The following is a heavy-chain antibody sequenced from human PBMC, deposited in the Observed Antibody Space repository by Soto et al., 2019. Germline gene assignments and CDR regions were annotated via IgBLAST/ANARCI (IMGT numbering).Heavy chain of an antibody. J-gene: IGHJ5*02. CDR2: IYYSGST. V-gene: IGHV4-30-4*01. Sequence: SETLSLTCTVSGGSIRSGGYYWSCIRQPPGKGLEWIGYIYYSGSTYYNPSLKSRVTISVDTSKNQFSLKLSSVTAADTAVYYCARGYDSSGYYSNWFDPWGQGTLVTVSS. D-gene: IGHD3-22*01. CDR1: GGSIRSGGYY. CDR3: ARGYDSSGYYSNWFDP.